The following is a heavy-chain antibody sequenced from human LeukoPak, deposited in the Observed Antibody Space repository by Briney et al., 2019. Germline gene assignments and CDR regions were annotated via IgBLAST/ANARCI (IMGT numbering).Heavy chain of an antibody. Sequence: ASVKVSCKVSGYTLTELSMHWVRQAPGKGLEWMGGFDPEDGETIYAQKFQGRVTMTEDTSTDTAYMELSSLRSEDTAVYYCATVVQLEREDAFDIWGQGTMVTVSS. CDR1: GYTLTELS. D-gene: IGHD1-1*01. CDR3: ATVVQLEREDAFDI. V-gene: IGHV1-24*01. CDR2: FDPEDGET. J-gene: IGHJ3*02.